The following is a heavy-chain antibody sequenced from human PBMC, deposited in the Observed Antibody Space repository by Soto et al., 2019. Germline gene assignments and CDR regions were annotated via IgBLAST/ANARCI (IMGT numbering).Heavy chain of an antibody. Sequence: PSETLSLTCTVSGGSISSGDYYWSWIRQPPGKGLEWIGYIYYSGSTYYNPSLKSRVTISVDTSKNQFSLKLSSVTAADTAVYYCARVWTDSSGYFSQYFQHWGQGTLVTVS. V-gene: IGHV4-30-4*01. CDR1: GGSISSGDYY. J-gene: IGHJ1*01. CDR2: IYYSGST. D-gene: IGHD3-22*01. CDR3: ARVWTDSSGYFSQYFQH.